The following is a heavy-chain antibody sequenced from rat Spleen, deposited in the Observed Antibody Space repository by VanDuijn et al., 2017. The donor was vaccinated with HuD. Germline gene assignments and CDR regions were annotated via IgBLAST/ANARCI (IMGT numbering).Heavy chain of an antibody. V-gene: IGHV5-25*01. Sequence: EVQLVESGGGLVQPGRSLKLSCAASGFIFRNFDMAWVRQAPTKGLEWVASISPSGVTYYRDSVKGRFTISTDNAKSTLSLQMDSLRSEDTATYYCARRHYGYTDYFDYWGQGVMVTVSS. D-gene: IGHD1-9*01. CDR1: GFIFRNFD. CDR3: ARRHYGYTDYFDY. CDR2: ISPSGVT. J-gene: IGHJ2*01.